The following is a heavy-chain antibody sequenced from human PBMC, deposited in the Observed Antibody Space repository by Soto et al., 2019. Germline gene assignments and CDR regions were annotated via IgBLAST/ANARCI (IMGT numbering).Heavy chain of an antibody. CDR3: XXXXXXXXXEIXY. CDR2: ISASGGST. Sequence: EVQLLESGGGLVQPGGSLRLSCATSGXXXXXYAVTWVRQAPGKXLEWVSTISASGGSTYYADSVKGRFTISRDNSKNTLYLQMNSLRAEXXXXXXXXXXXXXXXXEIXYWGQGTLVTVSS. J-gene: IGHJ4*02. CDR1: GXXXXXYA. V-gene: IGHV3-23*01.